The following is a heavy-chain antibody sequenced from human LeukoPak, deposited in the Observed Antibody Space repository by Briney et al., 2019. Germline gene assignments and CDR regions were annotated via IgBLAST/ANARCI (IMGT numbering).Heavy chain of an antibody. D-gene: IGHD6-19*01. Sequence: ASVKVSCKVSVYTLTELSMHWVRQAHGKGLEWMGGFDPEDGETIYAQKFQGRITMTEDTSTDTAYMELSSLRSEDTAVYYCATDVREDSWLDLDYWGQGTLVTVSS. V-gene: IGHV1-24*01. CDR3: ATDVREDSWLDLDY. CDR1: VYTLTELS. CDR2: FDPEDGET. J-gene: IGHJ4*02.